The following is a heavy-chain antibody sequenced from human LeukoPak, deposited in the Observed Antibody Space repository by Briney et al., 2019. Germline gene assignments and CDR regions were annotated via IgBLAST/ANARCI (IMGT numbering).Heavy chain of an antibody. CDR2: INPKSGGT. Sequence: ASVKVSCEAPAYSFTDYYLRWVRQAPGQGLEWMGWINPKSGGTKYAQKFQGRVTMTRDTSVSTAYMELSRLRSDDTAVYFCARDGHGGNSFDYWRQGTLVSVSS. CDR1: AYSFTDYY. CDR3: ARDGHGGNSFDY. D-gene: IGHD4-23*01. V-gene: IGHV1-2*02. J-gene: IGHJ4*02.